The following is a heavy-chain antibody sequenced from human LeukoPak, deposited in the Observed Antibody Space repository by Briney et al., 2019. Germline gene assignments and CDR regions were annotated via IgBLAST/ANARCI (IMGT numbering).Heavy chain of an antibody. J-gene: IGHJ4*02. CDR2: INSDGSST. CDR3: ARAGYCSGGSCYGSDY. CDR1: GFTFSNYW. V-gene: IGHV3-74*01. Sequence: GGSLRLSCAASGFTFSNYWMHWVRQAPGKGLVWVSRINSDGSSTRYADSVKGRFTISRDNAKNTLYLQMNSLRAEDTAVYYCARAGYCSGGSCYGSDYWGQGTLVSVSS. D-gene: IGHD2-15*01.